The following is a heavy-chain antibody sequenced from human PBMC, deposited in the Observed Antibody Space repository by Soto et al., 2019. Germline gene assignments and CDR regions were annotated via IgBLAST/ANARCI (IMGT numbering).Heavy chain of an antibody. CDR2: LNPNSGNK. J-gene: IGHJ3*02. CDR3: ARGPLDYLAFDI. V-gene: IGHV1-8*01. CDR1: GYTFTSYD. Sequence: ASVKVSRKASGYTFTSYDITWVRPATGQGLEWMGWLNPNSGNKGSAQKFQGRVTMTRNTSISTAYMELSRLRSEDTAVYYCARGPLDYLAFDIWAQGTMVTVS. D-gene: IGHD3-16*01.